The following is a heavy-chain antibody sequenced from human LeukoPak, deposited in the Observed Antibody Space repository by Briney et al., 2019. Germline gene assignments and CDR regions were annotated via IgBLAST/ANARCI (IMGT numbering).Heavy chain of an antibody. CDR1: GFTFSTFA. J-gene: IGHJ4*02. V-gene: IGHV3-23*01. Sequence: GGSLRLSCAASGFTFSTFAMIWVRQPPGKGLEWVSSIFPSGGEIHYADSVRGRFTISKDNSKNTLYMRMSSLRAEDTAVYYCAKRRYDSSGHFDSWGQGTLVTVSS. CDR3: AKRRYDSSGHFDS. CDR2: IFPSGGEI. D-gene: IGHD3-22*01.